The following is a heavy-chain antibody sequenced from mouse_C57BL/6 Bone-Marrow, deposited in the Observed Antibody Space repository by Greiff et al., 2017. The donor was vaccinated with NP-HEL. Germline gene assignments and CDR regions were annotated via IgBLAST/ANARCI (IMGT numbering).Heavy chain of an antibody. D-gene: IGHD1-1*01. Sequence: VQLQQSGAELVRPGTSVKMSCKASGYTFTNYWIGWAKQRPGHGLEWIGDIYPGGGYTNYNEKFKGKATLTADKSSSTAYMQFSSLTSEDSAIYYCARYYYGSSFMDYWGQGTSVTVSS. CDR3: ARYYYGSSFMDY. CDR1: GYTFTNYW. V-gene: IGHV1-63*01. CDR2: IYPGGGYT. J-gene: IGHJ4*01.